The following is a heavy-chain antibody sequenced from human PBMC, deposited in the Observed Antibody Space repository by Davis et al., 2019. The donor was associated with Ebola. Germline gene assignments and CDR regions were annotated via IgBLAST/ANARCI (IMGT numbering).Heavy chain of an antibody. Sequence: PSETLSLTCAISGDSVSGGSGAWNWIRQSPSRGLEWLGRTYYNSKWYNDYAASVKSRITINPDTSKNQFSLHLNSVTPEDTAMYYCASGWLRTYLDYWGQGTLVTVSS. CDR3: ASGWLRTYLDY. CDR1: GDSVSGGSGA. D-gene: IGHD5-12*01. J-gene: IGHJ4*02. CDR2: TYYNSKWYN. V-gene: IGHV6-1*01.